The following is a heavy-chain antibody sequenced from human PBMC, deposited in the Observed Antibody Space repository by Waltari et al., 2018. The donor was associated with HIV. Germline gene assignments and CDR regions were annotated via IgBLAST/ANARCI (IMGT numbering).Heavy chain of an antibody. CDR1: GGSISSSSYY. CDR3: ARHIGRNYDFWSGYPGSVDY. J-gene: IGHJ4*02. CDR2: IYYSGST. D-gene: IGHD3-3*01. Sequence: QLQLQESGPGLVKPSETLSLTCTVSGGSISSSSYYWGWIRQPPGKGLEWIGSIYYSGSTYYNPSLKSRVTISVDTSKNQFSLKLSSVTAADTAVYYCARHIGRNYDFWSGYPGSVDYWGQGTLVTVSS. V-gene: IGHV4-39*01.